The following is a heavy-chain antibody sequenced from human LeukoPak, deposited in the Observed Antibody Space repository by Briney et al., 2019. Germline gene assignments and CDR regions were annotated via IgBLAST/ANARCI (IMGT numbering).Heavy chain of an antibody. CDR3: ARTGYDIYYYYGMDV. CDR1: GGSISSYY. J-gene: IGHJ6*02. CDR2: IYTSGST. Sequence: SETLSLTCTVSGGSISSYYCSWIRQPAGKGLEWIGRIYTSGSTNYNPSLKSRVTMSVDTSKNQFSLKLSSVTAADTAVYYCARTGYDIYYYYGMDVWGQGTTVTVSS. V-gene: IGHV4-4*07. D-gene: IGHD5-12*01.